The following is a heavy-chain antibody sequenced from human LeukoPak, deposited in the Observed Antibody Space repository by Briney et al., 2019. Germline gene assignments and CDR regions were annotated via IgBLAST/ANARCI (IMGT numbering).Heavy chain of an antibody. J-gene: IGHJ4*02. V-gene: IGHV3-11*01. D-gene: IGHD2-15*01. Sequence: GGSLRLSCAASGFTFSDYYMSWIRQAPGKGLEWVSYISSSGSTIYYADSVKGRFTISRDNAKNSLYLQMNSLRAEDTAVYYCAKDRPYCSGGSCYKMDYFDYWGQGTLVTVSS. CDR2: ISSSGSTI. CDR3: AKDRPYCSGGSCYKMDYFDY. CDR1: GFTFSDYY.